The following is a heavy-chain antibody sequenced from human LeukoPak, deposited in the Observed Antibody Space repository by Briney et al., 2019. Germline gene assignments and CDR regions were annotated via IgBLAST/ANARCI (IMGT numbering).Heavy chain of an antibody. CDR3: AVHAFHSSGYLY. Sequence: ASVKVSCKVSGYTLTELSMHWVRQAPGKGLEWMGGFDPEDGETIYAQRFQGRVTMTEDTSTDTAYMELSSLRSEDTAVYYCAVHAFHSSGYLYWGQGTLVTVSP. CDR1: GYTLTELS. V-gene: IGHV1-24*01. J-gene: IGHJ4*02. D-gene: IGHD3-22*01. CDR2: FDPEDGET.